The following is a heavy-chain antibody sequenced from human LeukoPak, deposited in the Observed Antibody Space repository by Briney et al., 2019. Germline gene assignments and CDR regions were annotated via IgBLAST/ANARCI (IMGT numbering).Heavy chain of an antibody. CDR2: ISAYNGNT. CDR3: ARPRKYYYDSSGYSYWFDP. J-gene: IGHJ5*02. Sequence: ASVKVSCKASGYTFTSYGISWVRQAPGQGLEWMGWISAYNGNTNYAQKLQGRVTMTTDTSTSTAYMELRSLRSDDTAVYYCARPRKYYYDSSGYSYWFDPWGQGTLVTVSS. D-gene: IGHD3-22*01. V-gene: IGHV1-18*01. CDR1: GYTFTSYG.